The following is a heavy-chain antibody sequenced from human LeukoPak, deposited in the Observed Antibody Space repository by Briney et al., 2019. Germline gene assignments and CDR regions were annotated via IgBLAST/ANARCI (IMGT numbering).Heavy chain of an antibody. CDR2: ISAYNGNT. CDR1: GYTFTSYG. CDR3: ARSITGTTPGAFDI. D-gene: IGHD1-7*01. V-gene: IGHV1-18*01. J-gene: IGHJ3*02. Sequence: GASVMVSCKASGYTFTSYGISWVRQAPGQGLEWMGWISAYNGNTNYAQKLQGRVTMTTDTSTSTAYMELRSLRSDDTAVYYCARSITGTTPGAFDIWGQGTMVTVSS.